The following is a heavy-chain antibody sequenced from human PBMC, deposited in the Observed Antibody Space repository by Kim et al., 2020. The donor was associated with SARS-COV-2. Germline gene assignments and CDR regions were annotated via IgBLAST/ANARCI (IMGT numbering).Heavy chain of an antibody. CDR1: GFTFSTSA. Sequence: GGSLRLSCSASGFTFSTSAMDWVRQAPGKGLEWVGFIRGKTYDGTSEYAASVKGRFTISRDDSKGIAHLQMNSLKSEDTAVYYCTKYRSTGYGYYMDVGGKGTTFTVSS. CDR2: IRGKTYDGTS. J-gene: IGHJ6*03. CDR3: TKYRSTGYGYYMDV. V-gene: IGHV3-49*04. D-gene: IGHD6-13*01.